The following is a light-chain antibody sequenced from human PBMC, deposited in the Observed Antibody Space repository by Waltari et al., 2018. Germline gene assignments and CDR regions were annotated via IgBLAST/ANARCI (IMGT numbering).Light chain of an antibody. CDR2: EVI. CDR3: CSYAGSGTYV. CDR1: NSDVGNYTL. J-gene: IGLJ1*01. Sequence: QSALTQPASVSGTPGQSITLSCTGTNSDVGNYTLFSWYQHHPGEAPKLMICEVIKRPSGVSNRFSGSKSGNTASLTISGLQAEDEADYYCCSYAGSGTYVFGTGTKVTVL. V-gene: IGLV2-23*02.